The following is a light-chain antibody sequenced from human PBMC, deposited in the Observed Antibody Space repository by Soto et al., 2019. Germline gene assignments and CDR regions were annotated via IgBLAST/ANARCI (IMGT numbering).Light chain of an antibody. Sequence: QSVLTQPRSVSGSPGHSVTISCTGTSRDVGGYDYVSWYQQHPGKAPKLMIYDVTKRPSGVPDRFSGSKSGNTASLTISGLQAEDEADYFCSSYAGSYTYVFGVGTKVTVL. CDR1: SRDVGGYDY. J-gene: IGLJ1*01. CDR2: DVT. V-gene: IGLV2-11*01. CDR3: SSYAGSYTYV.